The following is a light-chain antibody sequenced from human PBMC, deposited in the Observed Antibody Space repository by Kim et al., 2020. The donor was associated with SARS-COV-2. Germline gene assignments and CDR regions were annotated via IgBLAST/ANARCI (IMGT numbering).Light chain of an antibody. J-gene: IGKJ4*01. Sequence: SVGDRVTITCQASQDISNYLNWDQQKPGKAPKRLIYDASNLETGVPSRFSGSGSGTDFTFTISSLQPEDIATYYCQQYDNLPPLTFGGGTKVDIK. CDR3: QQYDNLPPLT. CDR1: QDISNY. V-gene: IGKV1-33*01. CDR2: DAS.